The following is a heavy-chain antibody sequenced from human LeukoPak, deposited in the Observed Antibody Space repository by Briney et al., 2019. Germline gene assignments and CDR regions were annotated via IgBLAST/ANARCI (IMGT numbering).Heavy chain of an antibody. CDR1: GGSFTGYY. V-gene: IGHV4-59*13. D-gene: IGHD4-11*01. J-gene: IGHJ3*01. Sequence: SETLSLTCPVPGGSFTGYYWSWFRHPPGRGLDWFGYVHFSGTTSFNPSLKSRVTISVDTSKNQFSLRLSSVTAADTAVYYCAREQYLAYDVFGFWGQGTMVTVSS. CDR2: VHFSGTT. CDR3: AREQYLAYDVFGF.